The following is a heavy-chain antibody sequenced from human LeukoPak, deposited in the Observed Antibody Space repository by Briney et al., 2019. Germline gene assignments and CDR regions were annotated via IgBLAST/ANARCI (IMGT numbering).Heavy chain of an antibody. J-gene: IGHJ4*02. Sequence: GGSLRLSCAASGFTFSSSAMSWVRQAPGKGLEWVSAISGSGGSTFYADSVKGRFTISRDNSKNTLYLQMNNLRAEDTAVYYCAKDLTYYYDSTGYYFDYWGQGTLVTVSS. V-gene: IGHV3-23*01. D-gene: IGHD3-22*01. CDR2: ISGSGGST. CDR3: AKDLTYYYDSTGYYFDY. CDR1: GFTFSSSA.